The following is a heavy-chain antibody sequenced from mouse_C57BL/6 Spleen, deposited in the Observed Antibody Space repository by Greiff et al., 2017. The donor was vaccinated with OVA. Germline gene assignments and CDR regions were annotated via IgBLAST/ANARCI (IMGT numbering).Heavy chain of an antibody. CDR1: GFTFSDYG. J-gene: IGHJ1*03. D-gene: IGHD2-4*01. CDR3: ARRSYDYDGTGYFDV. CDR2: ISNLAYSI. V-gene: IGHV5-15*01. Sequence: EVQRVESGGGLVQPGGSLKLSCAASGFTFSDYGMPWVRQAPRKGPEWVAFISNLAYSIYYADTVTGRFTIFIENAKNTLYLEMSSLRSEDTAMYYCARRSYDYDGTGYFDVWGTGTTVTVSS.